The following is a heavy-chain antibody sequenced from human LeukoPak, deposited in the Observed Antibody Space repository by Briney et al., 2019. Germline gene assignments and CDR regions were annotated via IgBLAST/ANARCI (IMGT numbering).Heavy chain of an antibody. CDR3: ARGVVVVIAKGLLDY. J-gene: IGHJ4*02. Sequence: PGGSLRLSCAASGFTFSSYWMSWVRQAPGKGLEWVANIKQDGSEKYYVDSVKGRFTISRDNAKNSLYLQMNSLRAEDTAVYYCARGVVVVIAKGLLDYWGQGTLVTVSS. D-gene: IGHD2-21*01. V-gene: IGHV3-7*01. CDR1: GFTFSSYW. CDR2: IKQDGSEK.